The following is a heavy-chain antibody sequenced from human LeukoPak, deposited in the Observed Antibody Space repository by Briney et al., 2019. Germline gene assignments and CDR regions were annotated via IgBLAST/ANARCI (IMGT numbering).Heavy chain of an antibody. CDR2: INLNSGGT. D-gene: IGHD3-22*01. CDR3: AREEDSWDYYDSSGLLDY. Sequence: ASVKVSCKASGYTFTGYYMHWVRQAPGQGLEWMGWINLNSGGTNYAQKFQGRVTMTRDTSISTAYMELSRLRSDDTAVYYCAREEDSWDYYDSSGLLDYWGQGTLVTVSS. V-gene: IGHV1-2*02. J-gene: IGHJ4*02. CDR1: GYTFTGYY.